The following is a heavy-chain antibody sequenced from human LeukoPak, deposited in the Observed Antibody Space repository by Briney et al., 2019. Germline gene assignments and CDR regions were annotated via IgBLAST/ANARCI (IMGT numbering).Heavy chain of an antibody. Sequence: GGSLRLSCAASGFTFSRYSMNWVRQAPGKGLEWVSSISTSSSYIYYAESLKGRFTISRDNAKNSLYLQMNSLRGDDTAVYYCARGDPDISFAVAGEAFDIWGRGTMVTVSS. CDR2: ISTSSSYI. CDR1: GFTFSRYS. J-gene: IGHJ3*02. V-gene: IGHV3-21*01. CDR3: ARGDPDISFAVAGEAFDI. D-gene: IGHD6-19*01.